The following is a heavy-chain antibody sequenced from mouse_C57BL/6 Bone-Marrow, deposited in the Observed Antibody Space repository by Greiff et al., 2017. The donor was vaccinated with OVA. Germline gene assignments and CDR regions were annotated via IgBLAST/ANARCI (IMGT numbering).Heavy chain of an antibody. CDR1: GFTFSSYA. CDR2: ISDGGSYT. J-gene: IGHJ3*01. Sequence: DVKLLEPGGGLVKPGGSLKLSCAASGFTFSSYAMSWVRQTPEQRLEWVATISDGGSYTHYPDNVKGRFTLSVDNAKNNLYLQMRHLKSEETAMYYCARRGSWGQGTLVTVSA. V-gene: IGHV5-4*03. CDR3: ARRGS.